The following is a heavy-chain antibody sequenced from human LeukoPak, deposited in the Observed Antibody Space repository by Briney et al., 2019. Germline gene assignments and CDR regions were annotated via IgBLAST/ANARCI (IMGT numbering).Heavy chain of an antibody. V-gene: IGHV4-61*02. J-gene: IGHJ4*02. CDR1: GGSISSGDYY. CDR3: ARIPWGTAMVFDY. Sequence: SQTLSLTCTVSGGSISSGDYYWSWIRQPAGKGLEWIGRIYTSGSTNYNPSLKSRVTISVDTSKNQFSLKLSSVTAADTAVYYCARIPWGTAMVFDYWGQGTLVTVSS. D-gene: IGHD5-18*01. CDR2: IYTSGST.